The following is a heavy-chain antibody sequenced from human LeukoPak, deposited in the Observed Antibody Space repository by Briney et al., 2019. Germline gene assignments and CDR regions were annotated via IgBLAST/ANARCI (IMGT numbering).Heavy chain of an antibody. V-gene: IGHV3-30*04. CDR2: ISYDGSNK. J-gene: IGHJ4*02. CDR1: GFTFSNYA. CDR3: ARGPDYDILADYFDY. Sequence: PGGSLRLSCAASGFTFSNYALHWVRQAPGKGLEWVAVISYDGSNKFYADSVRGRFTISRDNSKNTLFLQMNSLRPEDTAVYYCARGPDYDILADYFDYWGLGTLVTVSS. D-gene: IGHD3-9*01.